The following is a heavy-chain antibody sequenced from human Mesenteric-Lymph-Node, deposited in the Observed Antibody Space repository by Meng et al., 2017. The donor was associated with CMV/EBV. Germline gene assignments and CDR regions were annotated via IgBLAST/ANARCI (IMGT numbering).Heavy chain of an antibody. CDR2: ISSSGSFI. Sequence: GGSLRLSCAASGFTFSSYSMNWVRQAPGKGLEWVSSISSSGSFIYYADSVRGRFTISRDNAKNSLYLQRNSLRAEDTAVYYCARVVRGSGNYYCDYWGQGTLVTVSS. J-gene: IGHJ4*02. D-gene: IGHD3-10*01. CDR1: GFTFSSYS. V-gene: IGHV3-21*01. CDR3: ARVVRGSGNYYCDY.